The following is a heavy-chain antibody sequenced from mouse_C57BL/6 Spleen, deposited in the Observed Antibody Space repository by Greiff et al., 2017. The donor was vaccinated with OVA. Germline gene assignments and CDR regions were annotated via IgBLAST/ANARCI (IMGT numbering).Heavy chain of an antibody. Sequence: VQLVESGAELVRPGTSVKVSCKASGYAFTNYLIEWVKQRPGQGLEWIGVINPGSGGTNYNEKFKGKATLTADKSSSTAYMQLSSLTSEDSAVYFCAREGITTVPGWFAYWGQGTLVTVSA. V-gene: IGHV1-54*01. D-gene: IGHD1-1*01. J-gene: IGHJ3*01. CDR3: AREGITTVPGWFAY. CDR1: GYAFTNYL. CDR2: INPGSGGT.